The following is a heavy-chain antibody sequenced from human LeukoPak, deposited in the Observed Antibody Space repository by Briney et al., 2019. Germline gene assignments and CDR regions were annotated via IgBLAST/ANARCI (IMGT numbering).Heavy chain of an antibody. D-gene: IGHD4-17*01. Sequence: ASVTVSCTSSGYTFTSYLINGERQATGPGLGWMGCMNPYSGDRGKVHKFPGRIAITRDTPIITAYMGLSSLRSEDTAVYFCARTTSLTASGYDYWGQGTLVTVSS. J-gene: IGHJ4*02. V-gene: IGHV1-8*03. CDR3: ARTTSLTASGYDY. CDR1: GYTFTSYL. CDR2: MNPYSGDR.